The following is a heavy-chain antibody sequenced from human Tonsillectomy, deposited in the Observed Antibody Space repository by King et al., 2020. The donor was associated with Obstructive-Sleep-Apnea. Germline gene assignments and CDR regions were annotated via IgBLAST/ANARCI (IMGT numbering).Heavy chain of an antibody. D-gene: IGHD5-18*01. J-gene: IGHJ4*02. Sequence: VHLVESGGGVVQPGRSLRLACAASGVTFSTYAMHWVRQAPDKGLEWVAVISNDGTNKYYADSVRGRFTISRDNSKNTLYLQMNNLTPEDTAVYFCARVRYEIQLWWIYEYGGQGTQVTVSS. CDR2: ISNDGTNK. V-gene: IGHV3-30*04. CDR3: ARVRYEIQLWWIYEY. CDR1: GVTFSTYA.